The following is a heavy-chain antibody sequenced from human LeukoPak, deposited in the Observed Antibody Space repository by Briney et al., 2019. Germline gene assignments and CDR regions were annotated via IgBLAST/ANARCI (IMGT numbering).Heavy chain of an antibody. J-gene: IGHJ4*02. D-gene: IGHD3-22*01. CDR1: GYTFTSYD. CDR3: ARESPNYYDSSGY. CDR2: IIPILGIA. Sequence: SVKVSCKASGYTFTSYDISWVRQAPGQGLEWMGRIIPILGIANYAQKFQGRVTITADKSTSTAYMELSSLRSEDTAVYYCARESPNYYDSSGYWGQGTLVTVSS. V-gene: IGHV1-69*04.